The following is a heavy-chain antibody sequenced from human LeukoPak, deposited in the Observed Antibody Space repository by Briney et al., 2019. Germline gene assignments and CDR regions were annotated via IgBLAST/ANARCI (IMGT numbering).Heavy chain of an antibody. V-gene: IGHV3-73*01. D-gene: IGHD2-15*01. J-gene: IGHJ4*02. CDR2: IRSKANSYAT. Sequence: SGGSLRLSCAASGFTFSGSAMHWVRQASGKGLEWVGRIRSKANSYATAYAASVKGRFTISRDDSKNTAYQQMNSLKTEDTAVYYCTRHQYCSGGSCYDYWGQGTLVTVSS. CDR1: GFTFSGSA. CDR3: TRHQYCSGGSCYDY.